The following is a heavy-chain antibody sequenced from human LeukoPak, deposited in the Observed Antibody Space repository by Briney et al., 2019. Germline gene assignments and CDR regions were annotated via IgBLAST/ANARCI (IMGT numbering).Heavy chain of an antibody. Sequence: GGSLRLSCAGSGFTLSSYYMHWVRQAPDKGLEWVAVMSYDETTANYAGSVQGRFTVSRDNSKNTLFLHINSLRAEDMAMYFCTRGGGANYYGDYFDYWSQGTLVTVSS. D-gene: IGHD1-26*01. V-gene: IGHV3-30*14. CDR1: GFTLSSYY. J-gene: IGHJ4*02. CDR2: MSYDETTA. CDR3: TRGGGANYYGDYFDY.